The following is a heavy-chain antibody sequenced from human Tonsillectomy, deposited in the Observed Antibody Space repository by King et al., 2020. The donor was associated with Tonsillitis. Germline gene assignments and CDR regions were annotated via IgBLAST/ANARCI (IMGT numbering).Heavy chain of an antibody. Sequence: TLKESGPTLVKPTQTLTLTCTFSGFSLSTSQVGVGWIRQPPGKALEWLALTYWGDDKRYSPSLKSRLTLTHDTSKNQVVLTLTNMDPVDTATYYCAHKMAQVNWFDPWGQGTLVTVSS. D-gene: IGHD5-24*01. CDR3: AHKMAQVNWFDP. CDR2: TYWGDDK. V-gene: IGHV2-5*02. CDR1: GFSLSTSQVG. J-gene: IGHJ5*02.